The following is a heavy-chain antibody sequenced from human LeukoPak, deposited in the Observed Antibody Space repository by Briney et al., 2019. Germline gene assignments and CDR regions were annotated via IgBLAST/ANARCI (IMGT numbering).Heavy chain of an antibody. CDR2: ISAYNGNT. Sequence: GASVKVSCKASGYTFTSYGISWVRQAPGQGLEWMGWISAYNGNTNYAQKLQGRVTMTTDTSTSTAYMELRSLRSDDTAVYYCARVYVVVPAATNNWFDPWGQGTLVTVSS. CDR1: GYTFTSYG. V-gene: IGHV1-18*01. J-gene: IGHJ5*02. CDR3: ARVYVVVPAATNNWFDP. D-gene: IGHD2-2*01.